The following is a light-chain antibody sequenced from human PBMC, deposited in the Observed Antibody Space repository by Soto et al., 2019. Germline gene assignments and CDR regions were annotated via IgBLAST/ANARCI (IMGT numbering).Light chain of an antibody. CDR1: QDITNE. J-gene: IGKJ4*01. V-gene: IGKV1-17*01. CDR2: AAS. CDR3: FQHNSYPLT. Sequence: DIWMTQSPSSLSASVGDRVTIICRASQDITNELGWFQQKPGKAPKRLIYAASTLQSGVPSRFSGGGFGTEFTLTITSLQPEDFATYYCFQHNSYPLTFGGGTTVELK.